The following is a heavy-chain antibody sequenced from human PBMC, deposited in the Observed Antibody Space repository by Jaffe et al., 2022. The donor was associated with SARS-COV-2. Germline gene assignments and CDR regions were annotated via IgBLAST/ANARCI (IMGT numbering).Heavy chain of an antibody. Sequence: EVQLLESGGGLVQPGGSLRLSCAASGFTFSSYAMSWVRQAPGKGLEWVSAISGSGGSTYYADSVKGRFTISRDNSKNTLYLQMNSLRAEDTAVYYCATRHGARRRYFDWLFYYGMDVWGQGTTVTVSS. CDR2: ISGSGGST. J-gene: IGHJ6*02. CDR3: ATRHGARRRYFDWLFYYGMDV. V-gene: IGHV3-23*01. CDR1: GFTFSSYA. D-gene: IGHD3-9*01.